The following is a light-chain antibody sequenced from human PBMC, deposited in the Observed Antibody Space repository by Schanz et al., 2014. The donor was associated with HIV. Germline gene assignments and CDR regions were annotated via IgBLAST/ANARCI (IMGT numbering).Light chain of an antibody. V-gene: IGLV2-14*03. CDR1: SSDVGAYNS. CDR2: DVS. J-gene: IGLJ2*01. Sequence: QSALTQPASVSGSPGQSITISCTGTSSDVGAYNSVSWFQKHPGKAPKLMIYDVSNRPSGVPDRFSGSKSGNAAFLTILGLQAEDEAHYYCSSYTSRNTVVFGGGTKLTVL. CDR3: SSYTSRNTVV.